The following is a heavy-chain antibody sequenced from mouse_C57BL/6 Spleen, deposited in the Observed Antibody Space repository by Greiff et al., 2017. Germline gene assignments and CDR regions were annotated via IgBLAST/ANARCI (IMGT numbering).Heavy chain of an antibody. J-gene: IGHJ2*01. CDR1: GYTFTSYW. Sequence: QVQLQQPGAELVKPGASVKLSCKASGYTFTSYWMHWVKQRPGQGLEWIGMIHPNSGSTNYNEKFKSKATLTVDKSSSTAYMQLSSLTSADSAVYYCESIYDDYEGFYFDYWGQGTTLTVSS. D-gene: IGHD2-4*01. CDR2: IHPNSGST. V-gene: IGHV1-64*01. CDR3: ESIYDDYEGFYFDY.